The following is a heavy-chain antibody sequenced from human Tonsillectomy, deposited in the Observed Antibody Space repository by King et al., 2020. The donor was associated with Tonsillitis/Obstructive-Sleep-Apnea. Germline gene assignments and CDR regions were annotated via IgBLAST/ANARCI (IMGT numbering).Heavy chain of an antibody. CDR2: IYPGDSST. D-gene: IGHD1-26*01. CDR1: GHSFSSYW. Sequence: VQLVESGAEAKKPGESLKISCKGSGHSFSSYWIAWVRQTPGKGLEWMGIIYPGDSSTRYSPSFEGQVTISADESISTAYLQWSGLKASDTAMYFCAGSGLYSFAPYLGAFDIWGQGTLVTVSS. CDR3: AGSGLYSFAPYLGAFDI. J-gene: IGHJ3*02. V-gene: IGHV5-51*01.